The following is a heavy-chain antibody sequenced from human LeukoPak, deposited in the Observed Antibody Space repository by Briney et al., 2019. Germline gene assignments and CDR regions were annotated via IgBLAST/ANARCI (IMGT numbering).Heavy chain of an antibody. V-gene: IGHV4-38-2*02. CDR2: IHHSGST. CDR3: TGEKAGTIVDY. J-gene: IGHJ4*02. D-gene: IGHD2-15*01. Sequence: PSETLSLICAVSGYSISSGYYWGWIRQPPGKGLEWIGSIHHSGSTYYNPSLKSRVTISVDMSKNQFSLKLSSVTAADTAVYFCTGEKAGTIVDYWGQGTLVTVSS. CDR1: GYSISSGYY.